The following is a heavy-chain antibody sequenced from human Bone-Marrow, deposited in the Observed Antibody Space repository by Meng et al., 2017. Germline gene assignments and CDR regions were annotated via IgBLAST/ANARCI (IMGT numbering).Heavy chain of an antibody. V-gene: IGHV4-4*02. CDR1: GGSISSSNW. J-gene: IGHJ4*02. Sequence: QVQLQESGPGLVKPSGALSLTCAVSGGSISSSNWWSWVRQPPGKGLEWIGEIYHSGSTNYNPFLKSRVTILVDTSKNQFSLKLSSVTAADTAVYYCARHPVFGTTMIEYWGQGILVTVSS. D-gene: IGHD1-7*01. CDR2: IYHSGST. CDR3: ARHPVFGTTMIEY.